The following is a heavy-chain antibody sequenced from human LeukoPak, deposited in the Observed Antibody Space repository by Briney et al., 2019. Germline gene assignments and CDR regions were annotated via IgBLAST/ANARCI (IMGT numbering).Heavy chain of an antibody. J-gene: IGHJ4*02. V-gene: IGHV4-59*01. D-gene: IGHD7-27*01. CDR3: ARGANWGSPDY. CDR2: ISYSGRT. Sequence: AETLSLTCTVSGGSISSYYWSWIRQPPGKGLEWIGYISYSGRTNFNPSLKSRVTISVDTSKNQFSLKLSSVTAADTAVYYCARGANWGSPDYWGQGTLVTVSS. CDR1: GGSISSYY.